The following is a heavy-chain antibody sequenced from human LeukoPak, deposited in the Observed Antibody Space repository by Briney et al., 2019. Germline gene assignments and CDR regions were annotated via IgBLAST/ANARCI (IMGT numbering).Heavy chain of an antibody. J-gene: IGHJ4*02. V-gene: IGHV3-23*01. Sequence: PGGSLRLSCATSGFTFSSYAMSWVRQAPGKGLEWVSTINDNGGSTYSADSVKGRFTISGDNSKNTLYLQMNSLRAEDTAVYYCAKFVVTSPKQIDYWGQGTLVTVSS. CDR2: INDNGGST. CDR3: AKFVVTSPKQIDY. CDR1: GFTFSSYA. D-gene: IGHD2-15*01.